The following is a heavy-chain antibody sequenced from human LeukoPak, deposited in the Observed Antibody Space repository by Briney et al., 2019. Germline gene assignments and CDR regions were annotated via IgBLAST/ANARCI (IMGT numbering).Heavy chain of an antibody. V-gene: IGHV1-69*04. CDR3: ARGAPPYYDIPQGMDV. Sequence: ASVKVSCKASGGTFSSYAISWVRQAPGQGLEWMGRIIPIFGIANYAQKFQGRVTITSDKSTSTPYMELSSLRSEDTAVYYCARGAPPYYDIPQGMDVWGQGTTVTVSS. D-gene: IGHD3-9*01. CDR2: IIPIFGIA. CDR1: GGTFSSYA. J-gene: IGHJ6*02.